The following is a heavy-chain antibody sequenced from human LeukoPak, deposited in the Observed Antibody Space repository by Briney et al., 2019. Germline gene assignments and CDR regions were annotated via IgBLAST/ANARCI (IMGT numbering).Heavy chain of an antibody. CDR3: ARGSGSFFDY. D-gene: IGHD3-22*01. CDR2: IYCSGST. CDR1: GGSFSGYY. V-gene: IGHV4-30-4*08. J-gene: IGHJ4*02. Sequence: SETLSLTCAVYGGSFSGYYWSWIRQPPGKGLEWIGYIYCSGSTYYNPSLKSRVTISVDTSKNQFSLKLSSVTAADTAVYYCARGSGSFFDYWGQGTLVTVSS.